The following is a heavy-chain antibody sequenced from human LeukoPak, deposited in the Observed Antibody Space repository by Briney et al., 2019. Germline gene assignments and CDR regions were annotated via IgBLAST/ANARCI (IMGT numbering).Heavy chain of an antibody. CDR2: ISGSGGST. V-gene: IGHV3-23*01. D-gene: IGHD4-17*01. CDR3: AKLDGDQSSIDAFDI. J-gene: IGHJ3*02. Sequence: PGGSLRLSCAASGFTFSSYAMSWVRQAPGKGLEWVSAISGSGGSTYYADSVKGRFTISRDNSKNTLYLQMNSLRAEDTALYYCAKLDGDQSSIDAFDIWGQGTMVTVSS. CDR1: GFTFSSYA.